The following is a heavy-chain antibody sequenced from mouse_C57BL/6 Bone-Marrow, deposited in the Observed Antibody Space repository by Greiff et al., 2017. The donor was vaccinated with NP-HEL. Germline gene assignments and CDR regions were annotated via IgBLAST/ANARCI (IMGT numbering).Heavy chain of an antibody. J-gene: IGHJ2*01. V-gene: IGHV8-12*01. CDR3: ARGALTMVTTGGYYFDY. D-gene: IGHD2-2*01. CDR2: IYWDDDK. Sequence: QVTLKVSGPGILQSSQTLSLTCSFSGFSLSTSGMGVSWIRQPSGKGLEWLAHIYWDDDKRYNPSLKSRLTLSKDTSRNQVFLKITSLDTADTATYYCARGALTMVTTGGYYFDYWGQGTTLTVSS. CDR1: GFSLSTSGMG.